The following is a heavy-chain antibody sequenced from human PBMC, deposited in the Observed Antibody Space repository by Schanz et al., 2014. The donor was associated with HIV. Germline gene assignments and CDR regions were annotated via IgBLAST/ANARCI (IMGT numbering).Heavy chain of an antibody. CDR3: ARRGTIAAIDFSLDP. CDR1: GGTFINYA. CDR2: IIPISGTA. V-gene: IGHV1-69*06. J-gene: IGHJ5*02. D-gene: IGHD6-13*01. Sequence: QVQLVQSGAEVKKPGSSVKVFCRASGGTFINYAFSWVRQAPGQGLEWMGGIIPISGTANYAQKFQGRLTLTRDTSTNTVYMELTSLRSDDTAVYYCARRGTIAAIDFSLDPWGQGTLVTVSS.